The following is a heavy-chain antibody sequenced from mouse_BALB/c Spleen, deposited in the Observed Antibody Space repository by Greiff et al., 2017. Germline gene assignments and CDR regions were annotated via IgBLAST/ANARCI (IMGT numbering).Heavy chain of an antibody. J-gene: IGHJ4*01. CDR3: ARDKDYGNYHYAMDY. CDR1: GFTFTDYY. CDR2: IRNKANGYTT. Sequence: EVQGVESGGGLVQPGGSLRLSCATSGFTFTDYYMSWVRQPPGKALEWLGFIRNKANGYTTEYSASVKGRFTISRDNSQSILYLQMNTLRAEDSATYYCARDKDYGNYHYAMDYWGQGTSVTVSS. V-gene: IGHV7-3*02. D-gene: IGHD2-1*01.